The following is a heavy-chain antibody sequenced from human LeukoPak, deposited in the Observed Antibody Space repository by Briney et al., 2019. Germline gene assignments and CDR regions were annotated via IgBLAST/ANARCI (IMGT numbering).Heavy chain of an antibody. J-gene: IGHJ4*02. V-gene: IGHV3-48*03. CDR3: ARDPGHCSSTSGYKFFDY. CDR2: SSSSGSTI. Sequence: PGGSLRLSCAASGFTFTGFEMKWVRQAPGKGLEWVSYSSSSGSTIYYADSVKGRFTVSRDNAKNSLYLQMNRLRAEDTAVYYCARDPGHCSSTSGYKFFDYWGQGTLVTVSS. D-gene: IGHD2-2*02. CDR1: GFTFTGFE.